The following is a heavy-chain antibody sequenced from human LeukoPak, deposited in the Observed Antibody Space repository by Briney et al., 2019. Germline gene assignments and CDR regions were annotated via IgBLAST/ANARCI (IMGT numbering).Heavy chain of an antibody. V-gene: IGHV3-7*01. CDR3: ARRDTADSHYYWMDA. Sequence: GGSLRLSCAASGFTFNTYWMAWVRQAPGKGLEWVANINEDGTREYYVDSVKGRFTVSRDNAKNSLYVQMNSLRAEDTAVYYCARRDTADSHYYWMDAWGSGTTVTVSS. D-gene: IGHD5-18*01. CDR1: GFTFNTYW. J-gene: IGHJ6*04. CDR2: INEDGTRE.